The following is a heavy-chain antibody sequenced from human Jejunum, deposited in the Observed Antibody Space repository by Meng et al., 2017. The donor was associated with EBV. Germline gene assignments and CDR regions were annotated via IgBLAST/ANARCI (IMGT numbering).Heavy chain of an antibody. V-gene: IGHV3-74*01. CDR2: INEDRRIT. Sequence: EGVRVGAGGALVKPGGYLRLSWAASGFTFISYGMHWVRQAPGKGLVWVSRINEDRRITTYADSVKGRFTISRDNTKNTLYLQMNSLRAEDTAVYFCSRDLVGSADDWGQGTLVTVSS. CDR1: GFTFISYG. CDR3: SRDLVGSADD. J-gene: IGHJ4*02. D-gene: IGHD6-25*01.